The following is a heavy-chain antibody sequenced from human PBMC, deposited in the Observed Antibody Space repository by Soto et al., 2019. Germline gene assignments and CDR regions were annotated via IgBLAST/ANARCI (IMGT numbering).Heavy chain of an antibody. Sequence: SETLSLTCTVSGGSISSGGYYWSWIHQHPGKGLEWIGYIYYSGSTYYNPSLKSRVTISVDTSKNQFSLKLSSVTAADTAVYYCARGGYYYDSSGYYYGGAFDIWGQGTMVTVSS. CDR3: ARGGYYYDSSGYYYGGAFDI. CDR2: IYYSGST. CDR1: GGSISSGGYY. J-gene: IGHJ3*02. D-gene: IGHD3-22*01. V-gene: IGHV4-31*03.